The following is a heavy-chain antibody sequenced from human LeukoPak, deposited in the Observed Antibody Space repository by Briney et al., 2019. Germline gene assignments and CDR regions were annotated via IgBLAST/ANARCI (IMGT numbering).Heavy chain of an antibody. CDR1: GYTFTGYY. CDR3: ARDLIGYCSGASCPH. D-gene: IGHD2-15*01. V-gene: IGHV1-2*02. Sequence: ASVKVSCKASGYTFTGYYIHWVRQAPGQGLGWMGWINPNSGGTNYAQKFQGRVTMTRDTSISTAYMELSRLRSDDTAVFYCARDLIGYCSGASCPHWGQGTLVTVSS. J-gene: IGHJ4*02. CDR2: INPNSGGT.